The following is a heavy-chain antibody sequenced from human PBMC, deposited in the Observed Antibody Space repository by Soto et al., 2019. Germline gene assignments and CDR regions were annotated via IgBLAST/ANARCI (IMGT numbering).Heavy chain of an antibody. CDR2: IYHSGST. CDR1: GGSISSSNW. Sequence: SETLSLTCAVSGGSISSSNWWSWVRQPPGKGLEWIGEIYHSGSTNYNPSLKSRVTISVDKSKNQFSLKLSSVTAADTAVYYCARDSYGSGSYLDYYYGMDVWGQGTTVTVSS. V-gene: IGHV4-4*02. D-gene: IGHD3-10*01. CDR3: ARDSYGSGSYLDYYYGMDV. J-gene: IGHJ6*02.